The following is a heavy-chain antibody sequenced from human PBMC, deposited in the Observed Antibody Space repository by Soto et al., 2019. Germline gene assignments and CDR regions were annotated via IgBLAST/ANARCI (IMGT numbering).Heavy chain of an antibody. CDR2: ISAHNGNT. Sequence: QVQLVQSGAEVKKPGASVKVSCKASGYTFPSYSLTWVRQAPGQGLEGMGWISAHNGNTKYAQKLQGRVTMTTDTSTSTAYMEVRSLRSDDTAVYYCARDTAMALPDAWGQGTLVTVSS. J-gene: IGHJ4*02. D-gene: IGHD5-18*01. CDR3: ARDTAMALPDA. V-gene: IGHV1-18*01. CDR1: GYTFPSYS.